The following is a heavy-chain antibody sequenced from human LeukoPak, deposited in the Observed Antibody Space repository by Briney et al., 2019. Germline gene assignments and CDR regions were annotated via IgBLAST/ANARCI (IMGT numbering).Heavy chain of an antibody. V-gene: IGHV1-18*01. D-gene: IGHD3-10*01. J-gene: IGHJ4*02. CDR3: ARWGDEAY. CDR1: AYTFTNYG. CDR2: ISAYNGNT. Sequence: ASVTVSFTCSAYTFTNYGVSWVRQAPGQGLEWMGWISAYNGNTNYAQKFKDRVALSTESSTSTAYMELRGLTSDDTAVYYCARWGDEAYWGQGTLVIVSS.